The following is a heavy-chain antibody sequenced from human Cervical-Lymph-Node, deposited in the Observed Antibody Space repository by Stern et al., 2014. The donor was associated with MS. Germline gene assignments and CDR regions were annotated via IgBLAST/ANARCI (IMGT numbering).Heavy chain of an antibody. V-gene: IGHV1-46*03. CDR3: ARGQSFYGMDV. Sequence: QVQLVESGAEVKKPGASVKGSCKASGFIFTSYHMHWERQAPGQGLEWMGMSNSSGGGTRYAQKFQGRVTMTRDSSTSTLYMELRSLRSDDTAVYYCARGQSFYGMDVWGQGTTVTVSS. D-gene: IGHD6-19*01. CDR1: GFIFTSYH. CDR2: SNSSGGGT. J-gene: IGHJ6*02.